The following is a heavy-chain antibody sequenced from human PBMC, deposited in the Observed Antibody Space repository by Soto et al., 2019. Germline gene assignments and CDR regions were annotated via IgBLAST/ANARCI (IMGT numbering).Heavy chain of an antibody. CDR2: IWYDGSNK. V-gene: IGHV3-33*01. CDR1: GFTFSSYG. J-gene: IGHJ6*02. CDR3: ARDFFDIVVVPAAPTLYGMDV. D-gene: IGHD2-2*01. Sequence: GGSLRLSCAASGFTFSSYGMHWVRQAPGKGLEWVAVIWYDGSNKYYADSVKGRFTISRDNSKNTLYLQMNSLRAEDTAVYYCARDFFDIVVVPAAPTLYGMDVWGQGTTVTVSS.